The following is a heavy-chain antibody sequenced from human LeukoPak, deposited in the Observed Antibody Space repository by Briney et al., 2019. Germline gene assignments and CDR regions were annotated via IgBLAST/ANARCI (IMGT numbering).Heavy chain of an antibody. CDR2: IYHSGST. J-gene: IGHJ4*02. CDR3: AGPIAVAGTGFDY. CDR1: GFTLSSYAM. V-gene: IGHV4-4*02. D-gene: IGHD6-19*01. Sequence: PGGSLRLSCAASGFTLSSYAMTWVRQPPGKGLEWIGEIYHSGSTNYNPSLKSRVTISVDKSKNQFSLKLSSVTAADTAVYYCAGPIAVAGTGFDYWGQGTLVTVSS.